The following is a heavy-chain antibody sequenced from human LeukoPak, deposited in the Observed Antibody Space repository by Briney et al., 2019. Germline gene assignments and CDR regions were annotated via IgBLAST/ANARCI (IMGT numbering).Heavy chain of an antibody. CDR2: ISGGSSTI. CDR1: GFTFSNYN. J-gene: IGHJ4*02. D-gene: IGHD1-26*01. CDR3: ARSGSYYLDY. Sequence: PGGSLRLSCAASGFTFSNYNMNWVRRAPGKGLEWVSYISGGSSTIYYADSVKGRFTISRDNAKNSLYLQMNSLRAEDTAVYFCARSGSYYLDYWGQGTLVTVSS. V-gene: IGHV3-48*04.